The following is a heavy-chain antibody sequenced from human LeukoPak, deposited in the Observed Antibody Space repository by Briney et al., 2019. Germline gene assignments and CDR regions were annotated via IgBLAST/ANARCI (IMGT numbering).Heavy chain of an antibody. D-gene: IGHD5-18*01. V-gene: IGHV4-4*02. CDR3: AREYQDTDMALDV. CDR1: GGSISSNNW. Sequence: SGTLSLTCAVSGGSISSNNWWSWVRQPPGKGLEWIGEIYHSGTTNYNPSLMSRVTISVDKSNKQFSLKLTSVTAADTAVYYCAREYQDTDMALDVWGKGTTVTVSS. CDR2: IYHSGTT. J-gene: IGHJ6*04.